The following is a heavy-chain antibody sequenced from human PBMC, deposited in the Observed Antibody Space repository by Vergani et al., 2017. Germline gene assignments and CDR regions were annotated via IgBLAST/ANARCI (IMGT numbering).Heavy chain of an antibody. D-gene: IGHD7-27*01. Sequence: QVQLVQSGAEVKKPGASVKVSCKVSGYTLTELSMHWVRQAPGKGLEWMGRIIPILGIANYAQKFQGRVTITADKSTSTAYMELSSLRSEDTAVYYCARDLGRFSYFDYWGQGTLVTVSS. V-gene: IGHV1-69*04. J-gene: IGHJ4*02. CDR1: GYTLTELS. CDR3: ARDLGRFSYFDY. CDR2: IIPILGIA.